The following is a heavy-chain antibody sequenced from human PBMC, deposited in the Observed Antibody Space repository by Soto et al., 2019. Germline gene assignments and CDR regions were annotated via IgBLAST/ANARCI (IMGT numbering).Heavy chain of an antibody. CDR2: VYDSGRT. V-gene: IGHV4-59*01. CDR3: ARHRSRNLDV. J-gene: IGHJ6*04. CDR1: GGPLRGDY. Sequence: SETLSLTCTVSGGPLRGDYWSWIRQTPGKGLEWIGYVYDSGRTSYNRSLQRRVTLSEDTSNNRLSLTLRSVTAADTAVYYCARHRSRNLDVWGKGTTVTVSS.